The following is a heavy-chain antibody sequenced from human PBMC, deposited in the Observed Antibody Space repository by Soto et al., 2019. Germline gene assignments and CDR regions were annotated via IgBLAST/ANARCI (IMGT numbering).Heavy chain of an antibody. V-gene: IGHV3-66*01. CDR1: GFSVSSSY. Sequence: EVQLVESGGGLVQPGGSLRLSCAGSGFSVSSSYMGWVRQAPGKGLEWISGIHSGGTTYDADSVKARFTISRDTSKNTMYLQMNSLRVKDMVVFYCARDSNARARFGYWGQG. CDR2: IHSGGTT. CDR3: ARDSNARARFGY. J-gene: IGHJ4*02.